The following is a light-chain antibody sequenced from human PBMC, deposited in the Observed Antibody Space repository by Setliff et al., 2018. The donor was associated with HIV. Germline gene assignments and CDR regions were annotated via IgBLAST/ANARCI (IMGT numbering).Light chain of an antibody. CDR2: EVT. J-gene: IGLJ1*01. CDR3: SSYRSSDTGV. Sequence: QSALTQPPSASGSPGQSVTISCTGTSSDVGAYNYVSWYQQHPGKAPKLMIYEVTKRPSGVPDRFSGSKSGNTASLTVSGLQAEDEADYYCSSYRSSDTGVFGTGTKGTVL. CDR1: SSDVGAYNY. V-gene: IGLV2-8*01.